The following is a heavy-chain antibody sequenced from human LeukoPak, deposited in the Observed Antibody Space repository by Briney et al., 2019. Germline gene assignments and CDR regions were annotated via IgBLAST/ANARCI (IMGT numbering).Heavy chain of an antibody. CDR1: GFTFSSYS. Sequence: GGSLRLSCAASGFTFSSYSMNWVRQAPGKGLEWVSPISSSSSYIYYADSVKGRFTISRDNAKNSLYLQMNSLRAEDMAVYYCATPRAYYDFWSGYPHWGQGTLVTVSS. CDR3: ATPRAYYDFWSGYPH. V-gene: IGHV3-21*01. CDR2: ISSSSSYI. D-gene: IGHD3-3*01. J-gene: IGHJ4*02.